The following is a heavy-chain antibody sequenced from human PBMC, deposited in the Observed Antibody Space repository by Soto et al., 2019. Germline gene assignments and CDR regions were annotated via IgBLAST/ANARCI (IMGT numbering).Heavy chain of an antibody. CDR3: AGGTNYYDSSGLFDY. CDR2: IYYSGST. V-gene: IGHV4-59*01. D-gene: IGHD3-22*01. CDR1: GGSISSYY. Sequence: SETLSLTCTVSGGSISSYYWIWIRQPPGKGLEWIGYIYYSGSTNYNPSLKSRVTISVDTSKNQFSLKLSSVTAADTAVYYCAGGTNYYDSSGLFDYWGQGTLVTVS. J-gene: IGHJ4*02.